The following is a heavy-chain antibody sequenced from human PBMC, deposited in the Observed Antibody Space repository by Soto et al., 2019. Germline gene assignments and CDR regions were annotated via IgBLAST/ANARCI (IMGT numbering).Heavy chain of an antibody. CDR3: VRTQKYNPFDY. J-gene: IGHJ4*02. V-gene: IGHV3-7*03. CDR2: INQDGSQT. Sequence: GGSLRLSCEASGFAFSSFWMSWVRQAPGKGLEWVADINQDGSQTYHLDSVKGRFTISRDNAKNSVYLQMNSLRAEDTAVYYCVRTQKYNPFDYWGQGSLVTVSS. D-gene: IGHD1-20*01. CDR1: GFAFSSFW.